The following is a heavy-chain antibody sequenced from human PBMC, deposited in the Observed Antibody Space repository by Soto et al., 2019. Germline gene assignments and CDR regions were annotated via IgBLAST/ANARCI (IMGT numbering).Heavy chain of an antibody. V-gene: IGHV1-58*02. CDR2: IVVGSGNT. CDR1: GFTFTSSA. Sequence: ASVKVSCKASGFTFTSSAMQWVRQARGQRLEWIGWIVVGSGNTNYAQKFQERVTITRDMSTSTAYMELSSLRSEDTAVYYCAAAGELTGEVGAFDIWGQGTMVTVSS. CDR3: AAAGELTGEVGAFDI. D-gene: IGHD7-27*01. J-gene: IGHJ3*02.